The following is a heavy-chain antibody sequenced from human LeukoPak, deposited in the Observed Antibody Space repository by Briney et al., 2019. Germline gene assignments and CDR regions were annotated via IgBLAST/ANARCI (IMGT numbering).Heavy chain of an antibody. V-gene: IGHV3-7*01. J-gene: IGHJ4*02. D-gene: IGHD7-27*01. Sequence: PGESLRLSCAASGFTFSHYWTAWVRQAPGKGLEWVAIIRPDANDGSYVDSVKGRFTISRDNAKNSLYLQLNSLRAEDTAVYFCARADWGSIDYWGQGALVTVSS. CDR3: ARADWGSIDY. CDR1: GFTFSHYW. CDR2: IRPDANDG.